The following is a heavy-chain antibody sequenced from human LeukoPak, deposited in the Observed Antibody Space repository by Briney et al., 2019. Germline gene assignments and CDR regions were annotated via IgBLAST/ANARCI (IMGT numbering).Heavy chain of an antibody. Sequence: ASVKVSSKASGYTFTGYYMHWVRQAPGQGLEWMGWINPNSGGTNYAQKFQGRVTMTRDTSISTAYMELSRLRSDDTAVYYCARPTARAYSGNFDYWGQGTQVTVSS. CDR2: INPNSGGT. CDR1: GYTFTGYY. CDR3: ARPTARAYSGNFDY. D-gene: IGHD5-12*01. V-gene: IGHV1-2*02. J-gene: IGHJ4*02.